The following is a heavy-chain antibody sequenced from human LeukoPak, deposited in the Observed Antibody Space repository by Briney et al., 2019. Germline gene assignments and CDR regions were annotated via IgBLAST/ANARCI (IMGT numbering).Heavy chain of an antibody. CDR3: ARRQSYYDILTGYPARDY. V-gene: IGHV4-39*01. J-gene: IGHJ4*02. CDR1: GGSISSSSYH. Sequence: TSETLSLTCTVSGGSISSSSYHWGWLRQPPGKGLEWIGSIYYSGSTYYNPSLKSRVTISVDTSKNQFSLKLSSVTAADTAVYYCARRQSYYDILTGYPARDYWGQGTLVTVSS. CDR2: IYYSGST. D-gene: IGHD3-9*01.